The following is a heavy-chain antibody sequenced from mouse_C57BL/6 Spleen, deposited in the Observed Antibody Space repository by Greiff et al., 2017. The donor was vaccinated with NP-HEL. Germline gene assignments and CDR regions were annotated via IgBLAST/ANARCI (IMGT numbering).Heavy chain of an antibody. V-gene: IGHV1-64*01. CDR1: GYTFTSYW. J-gene: IGHJ4*01. CDR3: ATMVTTHYYAMDY. CDR2: IHPNSGST. Sequence: QVQLQQSGAELVKPGASVKLSCKASGYTFTSYWMHWVKQRPGQGLEWIGMIHPNSGSTNYNEKFKSKATLTVDKSSSTAYMQLSSLTSEDSAVYYCATMVTTHYYAMDYWGQGTSVTVSS. D-gene: IGHD2-1*01.